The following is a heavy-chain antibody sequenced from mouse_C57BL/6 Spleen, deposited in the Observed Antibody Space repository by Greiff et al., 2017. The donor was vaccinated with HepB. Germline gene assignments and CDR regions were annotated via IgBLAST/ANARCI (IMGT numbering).Heavy chain of an antibody. V-gene: IGHV5-4*01. CDR3: ARPHWYFDV. J-gene: IGHJ1*03. CDR1: GFTFSSYA. CDR2: ISDGGSYT. Sequence: DVQLVESGGGLVKPGGSLKLSCAASGFTFSSYAMSWVRQTPEKRLEWVATISDGGSYTYYPDNVKGRFTISRDNAKNNLYLQMSHLKSEDTAMYYCARPHWYFDVWGTGTTVTVSS.